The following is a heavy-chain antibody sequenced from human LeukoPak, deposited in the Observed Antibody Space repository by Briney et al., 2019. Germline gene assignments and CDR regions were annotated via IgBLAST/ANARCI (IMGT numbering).Heavy chain of an antibody. CDR1: GFTFSSYS. J-gene: IGHJ4*02. CDR3: ARGQRAVVPAAIGTL. D-gene: IGHD2-2*02. V-gene: IGHV3-21*01. CDR2: ISSSSSYI. Sequence: PGGSLRLSCAASGFTFSSYSMNWVRQAPGKGLEWVSSISSSSSYIYYADSVKGRFTISRDNAKNSLYLQMNSLRAEDTAVYYCARGQRAVVPAAIGTLWGQGTLVTVSS.